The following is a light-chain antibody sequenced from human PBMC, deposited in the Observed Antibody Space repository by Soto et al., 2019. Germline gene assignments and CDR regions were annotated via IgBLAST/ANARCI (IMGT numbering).Light chain of an antibody. V-gene: IGLV2-14*03. CDR3: ASYTRSNTWI. Sequence: QSVLTQPASVSGSPGQSITISCTGTSSDVGGYNYVSWYQQHPGKAPKFLIYDVSSRPSGVSNRFSGSKSGNTASLTISGLQAEDEADYYCASYTRSNTWIFGGGTKLTVL. J-gene: IGLJ2*01. CDR2: DVS. CDR1: SSDVGGYNY.